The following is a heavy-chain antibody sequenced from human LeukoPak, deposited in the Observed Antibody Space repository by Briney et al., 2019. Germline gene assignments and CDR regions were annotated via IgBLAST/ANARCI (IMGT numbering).Heavy chain of an antibody. Sequence: ESAPTLVKPTQTLTLTCTFSGFSLNTTGVGVDWIRQPPGKTLETLAAIYWDDNKLYSPSLKRRLTITKHTSKSQVVLTMTNMDPVDTATYYCALDRIHLWSSWGQGTLVTVSS. CDR1: GFSLNTTGVG. CDR3: ALDRIHLWSS. J-gene: IGHJ5*02. CDR2: IYWDDNK. V-gene: IGHV2-5*02. D-gene: IGHD5-18*01.